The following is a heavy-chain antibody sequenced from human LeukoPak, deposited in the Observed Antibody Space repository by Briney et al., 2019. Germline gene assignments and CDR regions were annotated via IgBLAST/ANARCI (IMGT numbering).Heavy chain of an antibody. D-gene: IGHD2-2*01. CDR2: IIPIFGTA. Sequence: SVKVSCKASGGTFSSYAISWVRQVPGQALEWMGGIIPIFGTANYAQKFQGRVTITADESTSTAYMELSSLRSEDTAVYYCARGRDIVVVPYYYYYYMDVWGKGTTVTVSS. CDR3: ARGRDIVVVPYYYYYYMDV. J-gene: IGHJ6*03. V-gene: IGHV1-69*13. CDR1: GGTFSSYA.